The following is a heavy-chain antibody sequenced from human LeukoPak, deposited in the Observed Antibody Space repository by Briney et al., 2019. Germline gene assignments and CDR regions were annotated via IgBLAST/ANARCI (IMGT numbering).Heavy chain of an antibody. Sequence: GGSLRLSCTAAGFSLSGHYMTWICQAPGQGLEYLSYLSNTGSDIFYADSVKGRFSISRDNAKNSLYLQMNSLRAEDTAVYYCARGVPYDSWSGPHYSDYWGQGTLVTVSS. CDR3: ARGVPYDSWSGPHYSDY. CDR1: GFSLSGHY. CDR2: LSNTGSDI. J-gene: IGHJ4*02. D-gene: IGHD3-3*01. V-gene: IGHV3-11*04.